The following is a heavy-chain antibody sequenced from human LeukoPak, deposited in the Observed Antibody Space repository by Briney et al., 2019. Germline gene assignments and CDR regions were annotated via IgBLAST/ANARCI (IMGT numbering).Heavy chain of an antibody. CDR2: VYPDDSDT. V-gene: IGHV5-51*01. D-gene: IGHD1-26*01. Sequence: GESLNISWKTSGYSFTRYWIAWVRQTPGKGLEWMGIVYPDDSDTRYSPAFQGQVTISADKSITTAYLQWSSLKASDTAVYCCARPSGTYFPFDYWGQGTLVTVSS. CDR1: GYSFTRYW. CDR3: ARPSGTYFPFDY. J-gene: IGHJ4*02.